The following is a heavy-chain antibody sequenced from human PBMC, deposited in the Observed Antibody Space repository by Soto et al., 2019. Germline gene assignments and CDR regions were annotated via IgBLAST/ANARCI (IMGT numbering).Heavy chain of an antibody. J-gene: IGHJ4*02. CDR3: AITYCRDNSCPRDFDF. CDR1: GGTFNTYT. V-gene: IGHV1-69*02. D-gene: IGHD2-21*01. CDR2: LIPLLDMA. Sequence: QVQVVQSGAEVKKPESSVKVSCKPSGGTFNTYTVNWVRLAPGHGLEWMGRLIPLLDMANYAQKFQDRVTITADRSTFTAYMELNSLTSDDTAVYYCAITYCRDNSCPRDFDFWGPGTRVTVSS.